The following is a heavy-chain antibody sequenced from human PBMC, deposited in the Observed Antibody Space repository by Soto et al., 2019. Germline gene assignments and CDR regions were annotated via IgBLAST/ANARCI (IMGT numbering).Heavy chain of an antibody. CDR2: IYYSGST. CDR1: GGSISSYY. J-gene: IGHJ6*02. D-gene: IGHD6-6*01. Sequence: SETLSLTCTGSGGSISSYYWSWIRQPPGKGLEWIGYIYYSGSTNYNPSLKSRVTISVDTSKNQFSLKVISVIAADTAVYYCARLPGAGRPPYGMDVWGQGTTVTVSS. CDR3: ARLPGAGRPPYGMDV. V-gene: IGHV4-59*01.